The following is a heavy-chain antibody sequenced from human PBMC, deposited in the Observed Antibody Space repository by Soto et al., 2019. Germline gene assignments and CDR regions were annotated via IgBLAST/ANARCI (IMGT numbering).Heavy chain of an antibody. CDR2: IYPSDSET. CDR1: GYSFAIYW. D-gene: IGHD5-18*01. V-gene: IGHV5-51*01. Sequence: GESLKISCKASGYSFAIYWIGWVCQKPGKGLEWMGVIYPSDSETTYSPSFEGQVIISVDRSRGTAFLEWSSLKASDTAMYYCARPGAPTDTVVYDFWGQGTQVTVS. CDR3: ARPGAPTDTVVYDF. J-gene: IGHJ4*02.